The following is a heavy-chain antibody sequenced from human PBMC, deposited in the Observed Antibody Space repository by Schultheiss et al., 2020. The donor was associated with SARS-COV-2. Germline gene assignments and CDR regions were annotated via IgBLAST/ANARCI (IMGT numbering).Heavy chain of an antibody. J-gene: IGHJ4*02. V-gene: IGHV5-51*01. Sequence: GGSLRLSCKGSGYSFTSYWIGWVRQMPGKGLEWMGIIFPGDSDTRYSPSFQGRVTISADKSVNTAYLQWSSLKASDTAMYYCARGRGYGTLPFDYWGQGTLVTVSS. CDR1: GYSFTSYW. CDR2: IFPGDSDT. CDR3: ARGRGYGTLPFDY. D-gene: IGHD5-18*01.